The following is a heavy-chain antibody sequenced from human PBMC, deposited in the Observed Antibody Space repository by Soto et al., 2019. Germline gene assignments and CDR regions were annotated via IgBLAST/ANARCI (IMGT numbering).Heavy chain of an antibody. Sequence: LRLSCAASGFTFDDYTMHWVRQAPGKGLEWVSLISWDGGSTYYADSVKGRFTISRDNSKNSLYLQMNSLRTEDTALYYCAMGGPQHYGMDVWGQGTTVTVSS. CDR1: GFTFDDYT. J-gene: IGHJ6*02. CDR3: AMGGPQHYGMDV. V-gene: IGHV3-43*01. CDR2: ISWDGGST.